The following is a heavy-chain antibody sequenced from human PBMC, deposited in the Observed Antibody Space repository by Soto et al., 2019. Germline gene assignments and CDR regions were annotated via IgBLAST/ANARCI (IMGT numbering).Heavy chain of an antibody. J-gene: IGHJ4*02. CDR3: AKGYSSGWSEGYFDY. CDR1: GFTFSSYG. V-gene: IGHV3-30*18. Sequence: GGSLRLSCAASGFTFSSYGMHWVRQAPGKGLEWVAVISYDGSNKYYADSVKGRFTISRDNSKNTLYLQMDSLRAEDTAVYYCAKGYSSGWSEGYFDYWGQGIPVTVSS. D-gene: IGHD6-19*01. CDR2: ISYDGSNK.